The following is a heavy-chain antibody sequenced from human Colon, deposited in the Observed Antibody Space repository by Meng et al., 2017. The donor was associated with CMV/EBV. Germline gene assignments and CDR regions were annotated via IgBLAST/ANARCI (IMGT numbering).Heavy chain of an antibody. V-gene: IGHV3-30*02. Sequence: GESLKISCAASGFTFSACGMHWVRQAPGKGLEWVSFISYDVTDKYYGDSVKGRFSISRDNSKNTLYLQMNSLRAEDTAVYYCARLSGNSRMDVWGQGTTVTVSS. CDR2: ISYDVTDK. D-gene: IGHD1-26*01. CDR3: ARLSGNSRMDV. J-gene: IGHJ6*02. CDR1: GFTFSACG.